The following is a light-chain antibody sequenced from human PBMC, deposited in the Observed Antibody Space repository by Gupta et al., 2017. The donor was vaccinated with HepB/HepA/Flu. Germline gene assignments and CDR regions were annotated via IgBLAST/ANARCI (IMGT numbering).Light chain of an antibody. CDR3: ASFGSRQI. J-gene: IGLJ2*01. V-gene: IGLV2-14*03. CDR2: DVS. Sequence: QSALTQPASVSGSPGQSITISCTGTSSDVGAYNYVSWYQHHPGKAPKLIIRDVSNRPSGVSNRFSGSKSGNTASLTISGLQAEDEDYYYCASFGSRQIFGGGTKLTVL. CDR1: SSDVGAYNY.